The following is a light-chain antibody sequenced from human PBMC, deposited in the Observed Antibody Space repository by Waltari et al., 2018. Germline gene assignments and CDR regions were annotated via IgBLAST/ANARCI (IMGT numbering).Light chain of an antibody. Sequence: IVLTQSPCTLSLSPGERATLSCRASQTVGKNYLAWFQQRPGQPPRLLIYDASARATGIPDRFSGSGSGTDFTLTISRLEPEDFAVYYCQHYDTSPLTFGQGTKVEIK. CDR1: QTVGKNY. J-gene: IGKJ1*01. V-gene: IGKV3-20*01. CDR2: DAS. CDR3: QHYDTSPLT.